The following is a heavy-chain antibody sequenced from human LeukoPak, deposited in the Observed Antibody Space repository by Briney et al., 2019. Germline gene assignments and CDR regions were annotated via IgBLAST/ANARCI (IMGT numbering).Heavy chain of an antibody. CDR1: GGTFSSYA. D-gene: IGHD2-2*01. V-gene: IGHV1-69*05. J-gene: IGHJ6*03. Sequence: SVKVSCKASGGTFSSYAISWVRQAPGQGLEWMGGIIPIFGTANYAQKFQGRVTITTDESTSTAYMELSSLRSEDTAVYYCASLYCSSTSCYHYYYMDVWGKGTTVIVSS. CDR3: ASLYCSSTSCYHYYYMDV. CDR2: IIPIFGTA.